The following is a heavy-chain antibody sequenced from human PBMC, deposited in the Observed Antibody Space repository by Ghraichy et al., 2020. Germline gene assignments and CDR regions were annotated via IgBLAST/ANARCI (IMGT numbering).Heavy chain of an antibody. CDR1: GGSFSGYY. V-gene: IGHV4-34*01. Sequence: SETLSLTCAVYGGSFSGYYWSWIRQPPGKGLEWIGEINHSGSTNYNPSLKSRVTISVDTSKNQFSLKLSSVTAADTAVYYCASGTRATVDYYYGMDVWGQGTTVTVSS. CDR3: ASGTRATVDYYYGMDV. CDR2: INHSGST. J-gene: IGHJ6*02. D-gene: IGHD1-26*01.